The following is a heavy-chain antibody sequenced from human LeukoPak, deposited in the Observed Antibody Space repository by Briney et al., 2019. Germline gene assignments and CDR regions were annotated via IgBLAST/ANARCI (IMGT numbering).Heavy chain of an antibody. CDR1: GFTFSSFA. CDR3: AKDREFCTSTTCFYDY. J-gene: IGHJ4*02. V-gene: IGHV3-23*01. CDR2: ISASGGTT. Sequence: GGSLRLSCAASGFTFSSFAMSWVRQAPGKGLEWVAAISASGGTTYYADSVRGWFTISRDNSKSTLTLHMNSLRAGDTAVFYCAKDREFCTSTTCFYDYWGQGTLVTVSS. D-gene: IGHD2-2*01.